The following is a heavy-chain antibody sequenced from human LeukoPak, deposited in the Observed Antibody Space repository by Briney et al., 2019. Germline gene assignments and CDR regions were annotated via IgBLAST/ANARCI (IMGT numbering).Heavy chain of an antibody. CDR3: AKKSRDGYNPFDY. D-gene: IGHD5-24*01. Sequence: GGSLRLSCAASGFTFSRYAMSWVRQAPGKGLEWVCGISNSGESPYYANSVEGRFTISRDNSKNTLYLEINSLRAEDTAVYYCAKKSRDGYNPFDYVCQGTLVTVSS. J-gene: IGHJ4*02. CDR1: GFTFSRYA. CDR2: ISNSGESP. V-gene: IGHV3-23*01.